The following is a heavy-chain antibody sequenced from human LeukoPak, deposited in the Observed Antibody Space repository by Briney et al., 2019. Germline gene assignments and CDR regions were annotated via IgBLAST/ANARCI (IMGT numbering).Heavy chain of an antibody. Sequence: PGGSLRVSCAASGFTFSSYWMTWVRQAPGRGLEWVANIKLDGSQKFYLDSVKGRFTISRDNAKESLFLQMNSLRAEDTAVYYCTRHYDSTAYSLDYWGQGTLVTVSS. CDR1: GFTFSSYW. V-gene: IGHV3-7*01. CDR2: IKLDGSQK. CDR3: TRHYDSTAYSLDY. D-gene: IGHD3-22*01. J-gene: IGHJ4*02.